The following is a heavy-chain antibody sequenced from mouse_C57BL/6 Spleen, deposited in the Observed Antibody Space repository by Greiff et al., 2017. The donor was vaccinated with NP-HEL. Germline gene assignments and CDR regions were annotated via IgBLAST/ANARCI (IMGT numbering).Heavy chain of an antibody. CDR2: IDPSDSYT. V-gene: IGHV1-69*01. Sequence: QVQLQQPGAELVMPGASVKLSCKASGYTFTSYWMHWVKQRPGQGLEWIGEIDPSDSYTNYTQKFKGKSTLTVDKSSSTAYMQLSSLTSEDSAVYYCARRYYATPYYFDYWGQGTTLTVSS. CDR3: ARRYYATPYYFDY. CDR1: GYTFTSYW. D-gene: IGHD1-1*01. J-gene: IGHJ2*01.